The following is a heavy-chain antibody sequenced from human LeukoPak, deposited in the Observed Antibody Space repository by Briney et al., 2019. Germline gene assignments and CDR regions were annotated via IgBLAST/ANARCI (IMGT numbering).Heavy chain of an antibody. V-gene: IGHV4-59*01. CDR3: ARSGSYYLPQARYFDY. CDR2: IYYSGST. Sequence: PSETLSLTCTVSGGSISSYYWSWIRQPPGKGLEWIGYIYYSGSTNYNPSLKSRVTISVDTSKNQFSLKLSSVTAADTAVYYCARSGSYYLPQARYFDYWGQGTLVTVSS. D-gene: IGHD1-26*01. J-gene: IGHJ4*02. CDR1: GGSISSYY.